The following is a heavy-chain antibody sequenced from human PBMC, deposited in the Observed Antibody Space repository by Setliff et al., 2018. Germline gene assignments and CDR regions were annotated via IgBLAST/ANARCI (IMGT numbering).Heavy chain of an antibody. CDR2: FYHSASS. CDR3: ARSHYYASGNSHYYYMDV. CDR1: GGSISSDY. V-gene: IGHV4-59*08. Sequence: SETLSLTCNVSGGSISSDYWAWIRQPPGKALEWIGYFYHSASSNYNPSLKGRVTMSADTSKNQLYLSLTSVSVADTAMYYCARSHYYASGNSHYYYMDVWGKGTAGTVSS. J-gene: IGHJ6*03. D-gene: IGHD3-10*01.